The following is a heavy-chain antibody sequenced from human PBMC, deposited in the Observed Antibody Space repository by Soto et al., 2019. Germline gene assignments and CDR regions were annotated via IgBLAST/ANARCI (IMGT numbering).Heavy chain of an antibody. D-gene: IGHD3-9*01. J-gene: IGHJ6*02. CDR3: ARRRRYDILTGRYYYYGMDV. Sequence: ASVKVSCKASGYTFTGYYMHWVRQAPGQGLEWMGWINPNSGGTNYAQKFQGWVTMTRDTSINSVYLQWSSLKASDTAMYYCARRRRYDILTGRYYYYGMDVWGQGTTVTVSS. CDR1: GYTFTGYY. V-gene: IGHV1-2*04. CDR2: INPNSGGT.